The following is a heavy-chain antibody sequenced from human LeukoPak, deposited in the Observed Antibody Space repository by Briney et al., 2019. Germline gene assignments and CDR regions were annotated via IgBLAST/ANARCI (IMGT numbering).Heavy chain of an antibody. CDR2: IYYSGST. J-gene: IGHJ4*02. Sequence: SETLSLTCTVSGGSISSYYWSWIRQPPGKGLEWIGYIYYSGSTNYNPSLKSRVTISVDTSKNQFSLKLSSVTAADTAVYYCARRGYSSSRRGYYFDYWGQGTLVTVSS. V-gene: IGHV4-59*08. D-gene: IGHD6-13*01. CDR1: GGSISSYY. CDR3: ARRGYSSSRRGYYFDY.